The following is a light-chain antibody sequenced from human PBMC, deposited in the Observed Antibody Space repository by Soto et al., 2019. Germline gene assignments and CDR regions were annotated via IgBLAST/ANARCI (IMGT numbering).Light chain of an antibody. CDR2: EVS. J-gene: IGLJ3*02. Sequence: QSVLTQPASVSGSPGQSITISCTGTSSDVGGYNDVSWYQHHPDKAPKLIIYEVSYRPSGVSNRFSGSKSGNTASLTISGLQAEDEADYYCSSYTSSSIPWVFGGGTKLTVL. V-gene: IGLV2-14*01. CDR1: SSDVGGYND. CDR3: SSYTSSSIPWV.